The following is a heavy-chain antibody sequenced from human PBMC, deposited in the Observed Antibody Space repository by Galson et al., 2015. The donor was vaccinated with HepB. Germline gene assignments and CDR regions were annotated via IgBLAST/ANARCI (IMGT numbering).Heavy chain of an antibody. CDR2: TYYRSKWYN. V-gene: IGHV6-1*01. CDR3: TRSMAGSDA. J-gene: IGHJ5*02. D-gene: IGHD6-19*01. CDR1: GDSVSNNIAA. Sequence: CAISGDSVSNNIAAWNWIRQSPSRGLEWLGRTYYRSKWYNDYAVSVKSRITINPDTSKNQFSLQLNSVTPEDTAMYFCTRSMAGSDAWGQGTLVTVSS.